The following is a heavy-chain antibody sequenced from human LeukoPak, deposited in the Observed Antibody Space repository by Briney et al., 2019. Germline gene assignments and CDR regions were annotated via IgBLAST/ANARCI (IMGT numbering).Heavy chain of an antibody. CDR2: ISSTSTTI. Sequence: AGGSLRLSCAASGFTLSSYSMNWVRQALGRGLEWVSYISSTSTTIYFADSVKGRFTISRDNAKNSLYLQMNSLRDEDTAVYYCARDFVRRDGYNYGDYYFDYWGQGTLVTVSS. V-gene: IGHV3-48*02. CDR3: ARDFVRRDGYNYGDYYFDY. CDR1: GFTLSSYS. J-gene: IGHJ4*02. D-gene: IGHD5-24*01.